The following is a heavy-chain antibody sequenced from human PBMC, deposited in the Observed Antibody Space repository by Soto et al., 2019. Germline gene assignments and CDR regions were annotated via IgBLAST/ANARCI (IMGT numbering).Heavy chain of an antibody. CDR2: IIPIFGTA. J-gene: IGHJ6*02. V-gene: IGHV1-69*13. Sequence: SVKVSCKASGGTFSSYAISWVRQAPGQGLEWMGGIIPIFGTANYAQKFQGRVTITADESTSTAYMELSSLRSEDTAVYYCARSYDFWSGYLAPKSYYYYYGMDVWGQGTTVTVYS. D-gene: IGHD3-3*01. CDR3: ARSYDFWSGYLAPKSYYYYYGMDV. CDR1: GGTFSSYA.